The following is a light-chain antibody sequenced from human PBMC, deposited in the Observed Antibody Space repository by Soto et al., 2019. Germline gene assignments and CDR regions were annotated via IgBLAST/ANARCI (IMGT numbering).Light chain of an antibody. CDR2: AAS. J-gene: IGKJ3*01. CDR1: QGIRND. Sequence: AIQITQSPSSLSASVGDRVTITCRASQGIRNDLDWFQQKPGKAPKLLIYAASNLQSGVPARFSGSGSGTDFTLTISSLKTEDFATYYCLKKYFYPFTVGPGTKVDI. V-gene: IGKV1-6*01. CDR3: LKKYFYPFT.